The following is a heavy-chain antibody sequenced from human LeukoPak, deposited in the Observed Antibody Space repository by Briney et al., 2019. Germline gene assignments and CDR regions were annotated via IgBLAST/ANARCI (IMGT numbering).Heavy chain of an antibody. D-gene: IGHD2-15*01. J-gene: IGHJ5*02. CDR2: INHSVST. V-gene: IGHV4-34*01. CDR1: GGAFSGYY. Sequence: PSETLSLTCAVCGGAFSGYYWSWIGQPPGKGLEWIGEINHSVSTNYTPSLTSRVTISVDTSKNQFSLKLSSVTAADTAVYYCARAKALGYCSGGSCYPRGFDPWGQGTLVTVSS. CDR3: ARAKALGYCSGGSCYPRGFDP.